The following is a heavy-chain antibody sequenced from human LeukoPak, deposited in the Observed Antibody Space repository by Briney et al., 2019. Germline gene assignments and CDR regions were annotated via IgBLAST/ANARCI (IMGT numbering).Heavy chain of an antibody. D-gene: IGHD1-20*01. CDR3: ARARNWNHNWFDP. J-gene: IGHJ5*02. CDR2: IIPIFGTA. Sequence: ASVKVSCKASGGTFSSYAISWVRQAPGQGLEWMGGIIPIFGTANYAQKFRGRVTITTDESTSTAYMELSSLRSEDTAVYYCARARNWNHNWFDPWGQGTLVTVSS. CDR1: GGTFSSYA. V-gene: IGHV1-69*05.